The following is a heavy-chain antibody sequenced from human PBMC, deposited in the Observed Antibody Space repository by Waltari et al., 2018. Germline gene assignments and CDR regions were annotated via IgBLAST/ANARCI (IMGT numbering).Heavy chain of an antibody. J-gene: IGHJ3*01. Sequence: PLLQSGAELQRPGESLPIYRKVSRDIFFNPRFSCFRQLPGTGLEWRGRLDPSGAYSNYSPSFEGRVTISDDASVNTAYLQWKRLEASDTAIYYGARLRAPSTETLTDAFDLWGQGTMVTVSS. CDR1: RDIFFNPR. D-gene: IGHD2-2*01. CDR2: LDPSGAYS. V-gene: IGHV5-10-1*03. CDR3: ARLRAPSTETLTDAFDL.